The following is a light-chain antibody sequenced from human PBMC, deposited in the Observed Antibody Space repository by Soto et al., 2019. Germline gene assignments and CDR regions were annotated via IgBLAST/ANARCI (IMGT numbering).Light chain of an antibody. CDR3: QQYGSSGT. V-gene: IGKV3-20*01. J-gene: IGKJ1*01. Sequence: TQSPPPLSLSPGERATLSCRASQSVSNNYLAWYQQKPGQAPRLLIYGASNRATGIPDRFSGSGSGTDFTLTISRLEPEDFAVYYCQQYGSSGTFGQGTKVDIK. CDR1: QSVSNNY. CDR2: GAS.